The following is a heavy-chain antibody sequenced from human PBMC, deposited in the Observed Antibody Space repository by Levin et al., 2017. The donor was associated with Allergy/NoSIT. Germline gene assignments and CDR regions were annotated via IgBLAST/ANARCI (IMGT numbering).Heavy chain of an antibody. V-gene: IGHV4-39*01. D-gene: IGHD6-6*01. CDR2: IFYSGRT. J-gene: IGHJ5*02. CDR1: YASISSSSFS. Sequence: SETLSLTCSVSYASISSSSFSWGWIRQPPGKGLEWIGTIFYSGRTHYNPSLKSRVTMSLDKPDNQFSLKLTSVTAADTAVYFCAWTYSSSSTWFDPWGQGTLVTVSS. CDR3: AWTYSSSSTWFDP.